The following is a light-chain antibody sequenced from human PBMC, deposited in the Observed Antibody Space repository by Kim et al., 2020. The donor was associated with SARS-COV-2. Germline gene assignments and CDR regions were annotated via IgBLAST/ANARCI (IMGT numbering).Light chain of an antibody. CDR2: YDS. CDR3: QVWDSSSVV. CDR1: NIGSKS. Sequence: SVAPGGTARITCGGKNIGSKSVHWYQQKPGQAPVLVIYYDSDRPSGIPERFSGSNSGNTATLTISRVEAGDEADYYGQVWDSSSVVFGGGTQLTVL. J-gene: IGLJ2*01. V-gene: IGLV3-21*04.